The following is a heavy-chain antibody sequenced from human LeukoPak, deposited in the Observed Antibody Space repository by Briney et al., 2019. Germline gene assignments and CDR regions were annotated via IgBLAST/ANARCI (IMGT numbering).Heavy chain of an antibody. Sequence: SETLSLTCAVSGYSISSGYYWGWIRQPPGKGLEWIGSIYHSGSTYYNPSLKSRVTISVDTSKNQFSLELSSVTAADTAVYYCARQFEQWLVPGEFDYWGQGTLVTVSS. D-gene: IGHD6-19*01. CDR2: IYHSGST. V-gene: IGHV4-38-2*01. CDR3: ARQFEQWLVPGEFDY. CDR1: GYSISSGYY. J-gene: IGHJ4*02.